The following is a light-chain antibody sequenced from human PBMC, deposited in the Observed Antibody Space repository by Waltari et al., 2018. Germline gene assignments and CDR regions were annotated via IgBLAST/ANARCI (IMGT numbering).Light chain of an antibody. CDR3: HQYNDWPPT. V-gene: IGKV3-15*01. Sequence: EVVMTQSPATLSVPPGERATPSCRASQSVSTNLAWSQQKPGQAPRLLIYGAAVRATDIPARFSGSGSGTEFTLTISSLQSEDFAVYYCHQYNDWPPTFGQGTTVEIK. CDR2: GAA. CDR1: QSVSTN. J-gene: IGKJ1*01.